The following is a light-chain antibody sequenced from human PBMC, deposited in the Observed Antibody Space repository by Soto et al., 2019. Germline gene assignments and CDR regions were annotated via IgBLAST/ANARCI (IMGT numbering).Light chain of an antibody. CDR3: CSYAGSATFF. CDR1: SSDVGNYNL. CDR2: DVS. V-gene: IGLV2-23*02. Sequence: QSVLTQPASVSGSPGQSITISCTGTSSDVGNYNLVSWYQQHPGKAPKLIIYDVSKRPSGVSHRFSGSKSGTTASLTISGLQAVDEADYYCCSYAGSATFFFGRGTKLTVL. J-gene: IGLJ1*01.